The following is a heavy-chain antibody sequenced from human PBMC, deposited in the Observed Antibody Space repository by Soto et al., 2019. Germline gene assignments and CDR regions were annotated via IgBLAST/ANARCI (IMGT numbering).Heavy chain of an antibody. V-gene: IGHV1-18*04. Sequence: ASVKVSCKASGYTFTSYGISWVRQAPGQGLERMGWISAYNGNTNYAQKLQGRVTMTTDTSTSTAYMELRSLRSDDTAVYYCARDRYYGSGSYYANDAFDIWGQGTMVTVSS. CDR3: ARDRYYGSGSYYANDAFDI. D-gene: IGHD3-10*01. CDR1: GYTFTSYG. J-gene: IGHJ3*02. CDR2: ISAYNGNT.